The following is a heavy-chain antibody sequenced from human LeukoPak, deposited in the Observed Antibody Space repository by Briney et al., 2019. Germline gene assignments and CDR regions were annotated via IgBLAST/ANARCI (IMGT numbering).Heavy chain of an antibody. Sequence: GGTLRLSCAASGLTFSSYGMHWVRQAPGKGLEWVAFIRYDGSNKYYADSVKGRFTISRDNSKNTLYLQMNSVRAEDTAVYYCAKEKRLRYFDWLERSYYFDYWGQGTLVTVSS. D-gene: IGHD3-9*01. J-gene: IGHJ4*02. CDR1: GLTFSSYG. CDR3: AKEKRLRYFDWLERSYYFDY. CDR2: IRYDGSNK. V-gene: IGHV3-30*02.